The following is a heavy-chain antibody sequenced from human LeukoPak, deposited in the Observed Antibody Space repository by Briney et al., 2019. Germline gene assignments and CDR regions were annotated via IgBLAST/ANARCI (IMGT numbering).Heavy chain of an antibody. CDR1: GYTFTSYG. V-gene: IGHV1-18*01. D-gene: IGHD2-2*01. J-gene: IGHJ5*02. Sequence: GASVKVSCKASGYTFTSYGISWVRQAPGQGLEWMGWISAYNGNTNYAQKLQGRVTMTTDTSTSTAYMELRSLRSDDTAVYYCARDKSLGAIVPSGFDPWGQGTLVTVSS. CDR2: ISAYNGNT. CDR3: ARDKSLGAIVPSGFDP.